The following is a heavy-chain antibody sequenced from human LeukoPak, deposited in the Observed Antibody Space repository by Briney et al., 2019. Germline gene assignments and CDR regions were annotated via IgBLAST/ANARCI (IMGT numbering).Heavy chain of an antibody. CDR2: INPHIGGT. CDR1: GYSFTDYY. D-gene: IGHD1-26*01. Sequence: AASVKVSCKASGYSFTDYYMHWVRQAPGQGLEWMGRINPHIGGTNFAQKFQGRVTMTRDTSISTAYMELSGLASDDTAVYYCARDRAAGGWECGPYWGQGTLVTVSS. CDR3: ARDRAAGGWECGPY. J-gene: IGHJ4*02. V-gene: IGHV1-2*06.